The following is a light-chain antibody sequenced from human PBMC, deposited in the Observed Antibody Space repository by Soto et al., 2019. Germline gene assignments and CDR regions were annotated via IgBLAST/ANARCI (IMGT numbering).Light chain of an antibody. V-gene: IGKV3-20*01. CDR1: QSVSSSS. J-gene: IGKJ1*01. CDR2: GAS. CDR3: QQYGSSPRT. Sequence: EIVLTQSPGTLSLSPGERATLSCRASQSVSSSSLAWYQQKPGQAPRLLIYGASSRATGIPDRFSGSGSGTDFTLTINRLEPEDFAVCSCQQYGSSPRTFGQGTKVEIK.